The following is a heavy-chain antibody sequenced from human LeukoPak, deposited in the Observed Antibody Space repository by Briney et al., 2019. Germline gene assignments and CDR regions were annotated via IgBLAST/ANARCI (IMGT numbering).Heavy chain of an antibody. J-gene: IGHJ6*02. V-gene: IGHV3-7*03. CDR3: ATSWGPDTSAFRRGRDGMDV. CDR2: IKQDGDTK. D-gene: IGHD3-16*01. Sequence: GGSLRLSCAASGFPFNAYWMTWVRQAPGKGLEWVANIKQDGDTKYYVDSVKGRFTISRDNAMNSLYLQMNSLRAEDTAVYYCATSWGPDTSAFRRGRDGMDVWGQGTTVIVS. CDR1: GFPFNAYW.